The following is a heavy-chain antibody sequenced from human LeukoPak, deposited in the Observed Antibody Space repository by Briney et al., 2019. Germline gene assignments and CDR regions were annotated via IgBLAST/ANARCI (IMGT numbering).Heavy chain of an antibody. V-gene: IGHV3-30*03. CDR1: GFTFSSYA. J-gene: IGHJ4*02. D-gene: IGHD6-19*01. CDR2: ISSDGSQK. CDR3: ARPPPRLDGSGWYYFDY. Sequence: PGGSLRPSCAASGFTFSSYAMHWVRQAPGKGLEWVAIISSDGSQKFYADSVKGRFTISRDNSKNTLYLQMDSLRAEDTAVYYCARPPPRLDGSGWYYFDYWGQGTLVTVSS.